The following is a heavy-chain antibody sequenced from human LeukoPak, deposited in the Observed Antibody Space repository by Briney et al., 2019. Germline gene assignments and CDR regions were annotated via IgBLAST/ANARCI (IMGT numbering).Heavy chain of an antibody. Sequence: GGSLRLSCAASGFTFSSYAMSWVRQAPGKGLEWVSAISGSSGSTYYADSVKGRFTISRDNSKNTLYLQMNSLRAEDTAVYYCAKVTRNYDFWSGYPHMDVWGKGTTVTVSS. CDR2: ISGSSGST. CDR1: GFTFSSYA. J-gene: IGHJ6*03. V-gene: IGHV3-23*01. D-gene: IGHD3-3*01. CDR3: AKVTRNYDFWSGYPHMDV.